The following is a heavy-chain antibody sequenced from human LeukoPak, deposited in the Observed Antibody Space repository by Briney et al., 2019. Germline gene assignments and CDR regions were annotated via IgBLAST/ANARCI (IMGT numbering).Heavy chain of an antibody. CDR1: GYTFTSYG. Sequence: ASEKVSCKASGYTFTSYGISWVRQAPGQGLEWMGWISAYNGNTNYAQKLQGRVTMTTDTSTSTAYMELRSLRSDDTAVYYCARDRDAHYYGSGSDFDYWGQGTLVTVSS. V-gene: IGHV1-18*01. CDR3: ARDRDAHYYGSGSDFDY. CDR2: ISAYNGNT. J-gene: IGHJ4*02. D-gene: IGHD3-10*01.